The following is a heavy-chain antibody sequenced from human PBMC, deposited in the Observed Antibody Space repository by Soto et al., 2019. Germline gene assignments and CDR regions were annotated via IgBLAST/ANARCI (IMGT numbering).Heavy chain of an antibody. Sequence: QVHFVQSGAEVKKPVASVKVSCKASGYTFSGHAIHWLRQAPGQRPEWLGWINAGNSKTYYSEKFEGRVTFTRDTVATTVNMELTSLTSEDTAVYYCGRDQSGTGYYVDWFDPWGQGTLVTVSS. D-gene: IGHD3-10*02. J-gene: IGHJ5*02. CDR1: GYTFSGHA. CDR2: INAGNSKT. V-gene: IGHV1-3*01. CDR3: GRDQSGTGYYVDWFDP.